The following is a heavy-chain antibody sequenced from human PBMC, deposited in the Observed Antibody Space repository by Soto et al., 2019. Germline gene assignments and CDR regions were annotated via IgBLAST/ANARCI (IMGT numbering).Heavy chain of an antibody. CDR1: GFTFSSYS. CDR2: ISSSSSYI. J-gene: IGHJ4*02. Sequence: GGSLRLSXAASGFTFSSYSMNWVRQAPGKGLEWVSSISSSSSYIYYADSVKGRFTISRDNAKNSLYLQMNSLRAEDTAVYYCARAGYSSSSGLDYWGQGTLVTVSS. CDR3: ARAGYSSSSGLDY. V-gene: IGHV3-21*01. D-gene: IGHD6-6*01.